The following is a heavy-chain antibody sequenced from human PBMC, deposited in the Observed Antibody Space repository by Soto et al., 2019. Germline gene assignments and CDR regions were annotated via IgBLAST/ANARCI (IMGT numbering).Heavy chain of an antibody. CDR1: GFTFSSYG. V-gene: IGHV3-33*01. J-gene: IGHJ6*02. Sequence: GGSLRLSCAASGFTFSSYGMHWVRQAPGKGLEWVAVIWYDGSNKYYADSVKGRFTISRDNSKNTLYLQMNSLRAEDTAVYYCARDSVEHFGVAIIPFWYYGMDVWGQGTTVTVSS. CDR3: ARDSVEHFGVAIIPFWYYGMDV. CDR2: IWYDGSNK. D-gene: IGHD3-3*01.